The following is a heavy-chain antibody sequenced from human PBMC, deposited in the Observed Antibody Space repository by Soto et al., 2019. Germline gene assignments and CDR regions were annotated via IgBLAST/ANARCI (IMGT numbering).Heavy chain of an antibody. D-gene: IGHD1-1*01. CDR1: GGSFSGYF. V-gene: IGHV4-34*01. J-gene: IGHJ4*02. CDR2: INHSGIT. CDR3: VRGPYNYNSRYFDY. Sequence: ETLSLTCTVSGGSFSGYFWTWIRQPPGKGLEWLAEINHSGITNYNPSVESRVSMSVDTSKNQFSLRLYSVTAADTAVYYCVRGPYNYNSRYFDYWGQGTLGTAPQ.